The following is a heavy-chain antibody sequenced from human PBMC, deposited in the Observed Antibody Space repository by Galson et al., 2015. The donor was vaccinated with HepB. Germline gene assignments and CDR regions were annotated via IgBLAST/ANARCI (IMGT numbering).Heavy chain of an antibody. V-gene: IGHV1-46*01. CDR1: GYTFTSYY. CDR3: ARGIVGATYYYYGMDV. D-gene: IGHD1-26*01. CDR2: INPSGGST. J-gene: IGHJ6*02. Sequence: SVKVSCKASGYTFTSYYMHWVRQAPGQGLEWMGIINPSGGSTTYAQKFQGRVTMTRDTSTSTVYMELSSLKSEDTAVYYCARGIVGATYYYYGMDVWGQGTTVTVSS.